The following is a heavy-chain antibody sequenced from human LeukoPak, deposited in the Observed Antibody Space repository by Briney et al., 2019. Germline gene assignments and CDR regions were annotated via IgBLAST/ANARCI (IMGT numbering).Heavy chain of an antibody. D-gene: IGHD1-26*01. CDR2: IYSGDST. V-gene: IGHV3-53*01. CDR1: GFTVSSSY. CDR3: TRRYSGSYYDFQQ. J-gene: IGHJ1*01. Sequence: PGGSLRLSCAASGFTVSSSYMSWVRQAPGKGLEWVSGIYSGDSTYYANSVRGRFTLSRDNSKNTVYLQVNSLKAEDTAIYYCTRRYSGSYYDFQQWGQGTLVTVSS.